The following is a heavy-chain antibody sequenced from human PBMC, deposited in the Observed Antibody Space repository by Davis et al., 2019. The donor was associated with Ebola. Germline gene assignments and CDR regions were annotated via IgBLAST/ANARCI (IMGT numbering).Heavy chain of an antibody. J-gene: IGHJ2*01. D-gene: IGHD7-27*01. CDR1: GGSISSGNYY. Sequence: SETLSLTCTVSGGSISSGNYYWSWIRQPPGKGLEWIGYFYYSGSTFYNPSLKSRVTISVDTSKNQFSLKLSSVTAADTAVYYCARVTNWGYWYFDLWGRGTLVTVSS. CDR3: ARVTNWGYWYFDL. V-gene: IGHV4-30-4*01. CDR2: FYYSGST.